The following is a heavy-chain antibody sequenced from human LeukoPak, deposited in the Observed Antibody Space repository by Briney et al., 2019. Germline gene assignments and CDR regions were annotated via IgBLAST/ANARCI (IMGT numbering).Heavy chain of an antibody. V-gene: IGHV1-46*01. CDR2: INPSGGST. CDR1: GYXFISYY. D-gene: IGHD3-10*01. Sequence: ASVKVSCKAFGYXFISYYMNWVRQAPGQGLEWMGIINPSGGSTSYAQKFQGRVTMTRDTSTSTVYMELSSLRSEDTAVYYCASLHGYGSGRPWGQGTLVTVSS. CDR3: ASLHGYGSGRP. J-gene: IGHJ5*02.